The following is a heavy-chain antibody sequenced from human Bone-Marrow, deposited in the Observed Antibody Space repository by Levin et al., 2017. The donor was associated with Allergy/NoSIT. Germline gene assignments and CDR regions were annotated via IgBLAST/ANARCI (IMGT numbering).Heavy chain of an antibody. J-gene: IGHJ3*02. D-gene: IGHD5-12*01. CDR2: IYHTGGT. Sequence: NTSETLSLTCTVSGASISSGGYYWSWIRQLPEKGLEWIGYIYHTGGTSYNPSLTSRVTISVDTSKNQFSLTLSSATVADTAVYYCARDEYGYDYRAFDIWGQGTMVIVSS. CDR3: ARDEYGYDYRAFDI. CDR1: GASISSGGYY. V-gene: IGHV4-31*03.